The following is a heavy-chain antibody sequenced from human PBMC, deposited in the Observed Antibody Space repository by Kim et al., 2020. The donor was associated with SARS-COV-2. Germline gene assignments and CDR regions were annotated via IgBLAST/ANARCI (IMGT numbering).Heavy chain of an antibody. J-gene: IGHJ4*02. V-gene: IGHV6-1*01. D-gene: IGHD2-2*01. CDR3: ARRGAVPAAIAFDY. Sequence: AVSVKRRITINPDTSKNQFSLQLNSVTPEDTAVYFCARRGAVPAAIAFDYWGQGTLVTVSS.